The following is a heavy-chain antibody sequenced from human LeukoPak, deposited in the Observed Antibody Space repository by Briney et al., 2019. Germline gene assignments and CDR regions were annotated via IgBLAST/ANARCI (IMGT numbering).Heavy chain of an antibody. J-gene: IGHJ5*02. Sequence: SETLSLTCTVSGGSISSSSYCWGWIRQPPGKGLEWIGSIYYSGSTYYNPSLKSRVTISVDTSKNQFSLELSSVTAADTAVYYCARLGIVPNWFDPWGQGTLVTVSS. D-gene: IGHD3-16*01. CDR3: ARLGIVPNWFDP. CDR2: IYYSGST. V-gene: IGHV4-39*01. CDR1: GGSISSSSYC.